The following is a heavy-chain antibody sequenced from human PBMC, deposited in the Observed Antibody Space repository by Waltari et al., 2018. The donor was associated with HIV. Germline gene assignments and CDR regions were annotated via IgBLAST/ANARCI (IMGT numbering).Heavy chain of an antibody. CDR1: GFTFNSYV. D-gene: IGHD2-2*01. CDR2: ISYDGSNK. J-gene: IGHJ4*02. Sequence: QVQLVESGGGVVQPGRSLRLSCAASGFTFNSYVMHWVRQAPGKGLEWVAAISYDGSNKYYADSVKGRFTISRDNSKNTLYLQMNSLRAEDTAVYFCAPRARSTSSPIDSWGQGTLVTVSS. CDR3: APRARSTSSPIDS. V-gene: IGHV3-30-3*01.